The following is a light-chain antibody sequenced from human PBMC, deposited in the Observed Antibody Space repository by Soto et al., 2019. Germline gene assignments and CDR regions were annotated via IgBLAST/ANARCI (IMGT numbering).Light chain of an antibody. Sequence: QSVLTQPASVSGSPGQSITISCTGTSSDVGGYDYVSWYQQLPGKAPKLLIYDVNNRPSGVSHRFSGSKSGNTASLTISGLQAEEEADYYCSSYTGSSRFAFGMGTRVPVL. V-gene: IGLV2-14*01. CDR3: SSYTGSSRFA. J-gene: IGLJ1*01. CDR2: DVN. CDR1: SSDVGGYDY.